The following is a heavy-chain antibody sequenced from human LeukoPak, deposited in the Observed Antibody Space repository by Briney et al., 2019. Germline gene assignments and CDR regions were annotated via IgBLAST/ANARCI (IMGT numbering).Heavy chain of an antibody. D-gene: IGHD3-10*01. V-gene: IGHV3-30*18. Sequence: GGSLRLSCAASGFTFSSHGMHWVRQAPGKGLEWVAVTSYDGSTKYYADSAKGRFNISRDNSKNTLYLQMNSQRVDDTAVYYCAKDATLFGDQYFDYWGQGTLVIVSS. CDR3: AKDATLFGDQYFDY. J-gene: IGHJ4*02. CDR2: TSYDGSTK. CDR1: GFTFSSHG.